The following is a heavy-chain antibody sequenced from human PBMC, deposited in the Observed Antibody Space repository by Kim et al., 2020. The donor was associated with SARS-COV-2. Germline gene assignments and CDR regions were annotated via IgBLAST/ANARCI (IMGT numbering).Heavy chain of an antibody. D-gene: IGHD3-22*01. V-gene: IGHV3-23*01. CDR2: VNNGGNA. J-gene: IGHJ4*02. Sequence: GGSLRLSCTASGFTFSRRAMSWVRQAPGKGLEWVASVNNGGNAYYADSVKGRFTVSRDITKDTLYLQMNSLRAEDTALYYCAKDHPSSGWPAFDSWGQG. CDR1: GFTFSRRA. CDR3: AKDHPSSGWPAFDS.